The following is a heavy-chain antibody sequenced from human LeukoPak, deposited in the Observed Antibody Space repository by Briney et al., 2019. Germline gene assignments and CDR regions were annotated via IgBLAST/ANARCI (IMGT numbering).Heavy chain of an antibody. V-gene: IGHV3-21*01. CDR1: GFTFSSYS. J-gene: IGHJ4*02. CDR3: ARDYQFLWLLGFDY. Sequence: GGSLRLSCAASGFTFSSYSMNWVRQAPGKGLEWVSSISSSSSYIYYADSVKGRFTISRDNAKNSPYLQMNSLRAEDTAVYYCARDYQFLWLLGFDYWGQGTLVTVSS. D-gene: IGHD5-18*01. CDR2: ISSSSSYI.